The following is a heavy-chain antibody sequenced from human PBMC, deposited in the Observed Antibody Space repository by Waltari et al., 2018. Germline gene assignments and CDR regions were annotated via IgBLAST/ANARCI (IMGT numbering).Heavy chain of an antibody. D-gene: IGHD4-4*01. J-gene: IGHJ6*03. CDR2: IYWNDDK. V-gene: IGHV2-5*01. CDR1: GFSPSTSGVG. CDR3: AHMGVTPDLYYYYYMGV. Sequence: QITLKESGPTLVKPTQTLTLTCTFSGFSPSTSGVGVGWIRQPPGKALEWLALIYWNDDKRYSPSLKSRLTITKDTSKNQVVLTMTNMDPVDTATYYCAHMGVTPDLYYYYYMGVWGKGTTVTVSS.